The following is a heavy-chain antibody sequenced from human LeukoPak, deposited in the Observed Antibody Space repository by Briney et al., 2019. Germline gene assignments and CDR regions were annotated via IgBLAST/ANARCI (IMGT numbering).Heavy chain of an antibody. D-gene: IGHD1-26*01. J-gene: IGHJ4*02. CDR1: GNYW. V-gene: IGHV3-74*01. CDR3: AKDSSIGIVGATTSIDY. CDR2: INSDGSWT. Sequence: GGSRRLSCAASGNYWMHWVRQAPGKGLVWVSHINSDGSWTSYADSVKGRFTISKDNAKNTVYLQMNSLRAEDTALYYCAKDSSIGIVGATTSIDYWGQGTLVTVSS.